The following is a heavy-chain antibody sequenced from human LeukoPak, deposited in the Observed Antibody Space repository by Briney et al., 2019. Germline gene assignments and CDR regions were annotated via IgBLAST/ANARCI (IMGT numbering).Heavy chain of an antibody. CDR3: ARQGYYDSGGHYYLDY. J-gene: IGHJ4*02. D-gene: IGHD3-22*01. CDR1: GFSLSTSEMR. V-gene: IGHV2-70*04. CDR2: IDWDDDK. Sequence: SVPALVKPTQTLTLTCTFSGFSLSTSEMRVSWIRQPPGKALEWLARIDWDDDKFFSTSLKTRLTIYKDTSKNQVVLTMTNMDPVDTATYYCARQGYYDSGGHYYLDYWGQGTLVTVSS.